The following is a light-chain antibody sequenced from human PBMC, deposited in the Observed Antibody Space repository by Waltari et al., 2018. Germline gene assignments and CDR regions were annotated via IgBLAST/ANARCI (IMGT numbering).Light chain of an antibody. CDR2: KTT. CDR1: RLPGYF. Sequence: SYELTQPPSVSVSPGQTARITCSGERLPGYFAYWYPQRSGQAPVMIIYKTTERPSGVPERFSGSKSGATVTLTIRGVQSEDEADYYCHSAYSGPGRVFGGGTKLTVL. CDR3: HSAYSGPGRV. J-gene: IGLJ3*02. V-gene: IGLV3-25*03.